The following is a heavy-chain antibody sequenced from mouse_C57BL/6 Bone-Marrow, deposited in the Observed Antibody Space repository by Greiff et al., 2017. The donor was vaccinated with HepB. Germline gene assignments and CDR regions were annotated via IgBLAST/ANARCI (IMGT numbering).Heavy chain of an antibody. CDR3: ARSIYYYGSSWYFDV. J-gene: IGHJ1*03. CDR2: ISYSGST. D-gene: IGHD1-1*01. CDR1: GYSITSDY. Sequence: EVKLVESGPGLAKPSQTLSLTCSVTGYSITSDYWNWIRKFPGNKLEYMGYISYSGSTYYNPSLKSRISITRDTSKNQYYLQLNSVTTEDTATYYCARSIYYYGSSWYFDVWGTGTTVTVSS. V-gene: IGHV3-8*01.